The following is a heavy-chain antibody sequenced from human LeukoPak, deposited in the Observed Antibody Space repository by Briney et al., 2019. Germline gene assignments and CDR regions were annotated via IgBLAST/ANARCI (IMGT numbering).Heavy chain of an antibody. CDR1: GFSFASYW. CDR3: ARDPGWSSFDI. V-gene: IGHV3-7*01. CDR2: INQDGGTK. Sequence: GGSLRLSCVASGFSFASYWMSWVRQAPGKGLEFVANINQDGGTKNYVDSVKGRFTISRDNAENLQMGSLRAEDTALYYCARDPGWSSFDIWGQGIMVTVSS. J-gene: IGHJ3*02. D-gene: IGHD2-15*01.